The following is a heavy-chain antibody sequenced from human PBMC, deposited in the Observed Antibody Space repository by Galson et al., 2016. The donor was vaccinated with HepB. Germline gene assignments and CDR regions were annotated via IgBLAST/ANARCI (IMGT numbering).Heavy chain of an antibody. V-gene: IGHV1-46*01. CDR1: GYTFTNYY. CDR3: ARGGCRGSSCYYDY. Sequence: SVKVSCKASGYTFTNYYIHWARQAPGQGLECMGIVDPSGDRTTYAQQFQGRVTMTSDTSTSTVYMDLSSLRSDDTAVYYCARGGCRGSSCYYDYWGQGALVTVSS. CDR2: VDPSGDRT. D-gene: IGHD2-2*01. J-gene: IGHJ4*02.